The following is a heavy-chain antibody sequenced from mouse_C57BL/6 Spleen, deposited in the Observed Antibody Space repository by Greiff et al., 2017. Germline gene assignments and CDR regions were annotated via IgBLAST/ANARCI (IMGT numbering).Heavy chain of an antibody. D-gene: IGHD1-1*02. CDR2: IDPEDGDT. CDR3: TNIPYYDGGSYLGY. Sequence: VQLQQSGAELVRPGASVKLSCTASGFNIKDYYMHWVKQRPEQGLEWIGRIDPEDGDTEYAPKFQGKATLTADTSSNTAYLQLSSLTSEDTAVYYCTNIPYYDGGSYLGYWGQGTTLTVAS. CDR1: GFNIKDYY. V-gene: IGHV14-1*01. J-gene: IGHJ2*01.